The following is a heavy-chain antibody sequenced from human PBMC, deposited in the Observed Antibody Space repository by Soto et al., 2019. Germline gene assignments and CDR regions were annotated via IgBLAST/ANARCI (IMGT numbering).Heavy chain of an antibody. CDR3: ARDITIFGVVIIPYYYGMDV. Sequence: GSLRLSCAASGFTFSSYAMHWVRQAPGKGLEWVAVISYDGSNKYYADSVKGRFTISRDNSKNTLYLQMNSLRAEDTAVYYCARDITIFGVVIIPYYYGMDVWGQGTTVTVSS. V-gene: IGHV3-30-3*01. CDR1: GFTFSSYA. CDR2: ISYDGSNK. D-gene: IGHD3-3*01. J-gene: IGHJ6*02.